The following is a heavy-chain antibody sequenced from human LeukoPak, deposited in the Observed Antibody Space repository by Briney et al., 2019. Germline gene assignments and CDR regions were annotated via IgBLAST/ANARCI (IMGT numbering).Heavy chain of an antibody. D-gene: IGHD3-22*01. J-gene: IGHJ4*02. CDR1: GSTSNSYG. CDR2: ISGSGDTT. V-gene: IGHV3-23*01. Sequence: PGGSLRLSCAVSGSTSNSYGMSWVRQAPGKGLEWVSGISGSGDTTLYADSVKGRFTVSRDNSKNTLYLQMNSLRAEDTAVYYCGKWKYSSSGFEDYWGQGILVTVSS. CDR3: GKWKYSSSGFEDY.